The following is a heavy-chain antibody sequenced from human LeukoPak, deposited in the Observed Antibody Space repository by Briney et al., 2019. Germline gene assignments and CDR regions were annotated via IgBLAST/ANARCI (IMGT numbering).Heavy chain of an antibody. CDR2: IYYSGST. D-gene: IGHD3-22*01. CDR3: ARYESSAYGIDV. CDR1: GGSISSSSSY. J-gene: IGHJ2*01. V-gene: IGHV4-39*01. Sequence: SETLSLTCTVSGGSISSSSSYWGWIRQPPGMGLEWIGSIYYSGSTYYNPSLKSRVTISVDTSKNQFSLKVSSVAAADTAVYYCARYESSAYGIDVWGRGNLVTLSS.